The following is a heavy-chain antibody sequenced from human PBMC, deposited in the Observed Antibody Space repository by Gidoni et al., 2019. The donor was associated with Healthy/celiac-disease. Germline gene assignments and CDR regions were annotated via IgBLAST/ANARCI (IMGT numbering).Heavy chain of an antibody. V-gene: IGHV3-23*01. Sequence: EVQLLESGGGLVQPGGSLRLSCAASGFTFSSYAMSWVRQAPGKGLEWVSAISGSGGSTYYADSVKGRFTISRDNSKNTLYLQMNSLRAEDTAVYYCAKAFYDYSNPYYYGMDVWGQGTTVTVSS. CDR1: GFTFSSYA. CDR3: AKAFYDYSNPYYYGMDV. D-gene: IGHD4-4*01. CDR2: ISGSGGST. J-gene: IGHJ6*02.